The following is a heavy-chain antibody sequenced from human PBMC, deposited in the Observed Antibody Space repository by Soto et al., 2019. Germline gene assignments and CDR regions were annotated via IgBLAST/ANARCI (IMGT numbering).Heavy chain of an antibody. J-gene: IGHJ4*02. Sequence: VQLVESGGGVVQPGRSLRLSCAASGFIFNSYGMHWIRQAPGKGLEWVAVISYDGSNIFYADSVKGRFTISRDNSNNTLYLQMNSLRGDDTAVYYCARGFRGVATIAIGFYLDYWGQGTLVTTSS. CDR1: GFIFNSYG. V-gene: IGHV3-30*03. CDR3: ARGFRGVATIAIGFYLDY. D-gene: IGHD5-12*01. CDR2: ISYDGSNI.